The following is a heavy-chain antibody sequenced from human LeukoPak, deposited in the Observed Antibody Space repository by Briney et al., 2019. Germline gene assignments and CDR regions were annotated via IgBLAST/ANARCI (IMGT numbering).Heavy chain of an antibody. J-gene: IGHJ4*02. CDR3: ARDSRYTYYYDSSGYSTDY. Sequence: SVKVSCKVSGGTNYALSWVRQAPGQGLEWMGGIIPILDVANSAPKFQGRVTFTADKSTSTAYMELSSLRSEDTAVYYCARDSRYTYYYDSSGYSTDYWGQGTLVTVSS. D-gene: IGHD3-22*01. CDR1: GGTNYA. CDR2: IIPILDVA. V-gene: IGHV1-69*10.